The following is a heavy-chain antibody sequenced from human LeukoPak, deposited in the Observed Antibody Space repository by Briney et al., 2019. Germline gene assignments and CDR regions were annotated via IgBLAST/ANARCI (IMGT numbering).Heavy chain of an antibody. V-gene: IGHV4-39*01. CDR3: ARLRQGLDGSGSYDFDI. J-gene: IGHJ3*02. D-gene: IGHD3-10*01. Sequence: ASETLSLTCTVSGGSISSSSYYWGWIRQPPGKGLEWIGNLYYSGSTYYNPSLKSRVTISVDTSKNQFSLKLSSVTAADTAVYYCARLRQGLDGSGSYDFDIWGQGTMVTVSS. CDR1: GGSISSSSYY. CDR2: LYYSGST.